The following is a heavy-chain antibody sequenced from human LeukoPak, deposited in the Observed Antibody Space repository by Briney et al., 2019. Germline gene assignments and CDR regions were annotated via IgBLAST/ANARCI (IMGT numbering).Heavy chain of an antibody. V-gene: IGHV1-2*02. D-gene: IGHD1-1*01. Sequence: ASVRVSCKASGYTFTGYCMHWVRQAPGQGLEWMGWIKPNSGGTNYAQKFQGRVTMTRDTSISTAYMELSRLRSDDTAVYYCARARYEDAFDIWGQRTMVTVSS. CDR1: GYTFTGYC. CDR3: ARARYEDAFDI. CDR2: IKPNSGGT. J-gene: IGHJ3*02.